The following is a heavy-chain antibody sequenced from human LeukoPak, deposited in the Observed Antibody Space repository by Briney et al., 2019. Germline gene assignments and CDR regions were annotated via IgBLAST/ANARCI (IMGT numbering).Heavy chain of an antibody. CDR2: LSDSGSRT. D-gene: IGHD3-10*01. J-gene: IGHJ4*02. Sequence: GGSLRLSCAASGFIFRNYAMSWVRQAPGKGLVWVSALSDSGSRTHYADSVRGRFTISRDNSKNLLYLQMNSLRAEDTAIYYCAKEDGSGSGSSTFDYWGQGTLVTVSS. CDR1: GFIFRNYA. V-gene: IGHV3-23*01. CDR3: AKEDGSGSGSSTFDY.